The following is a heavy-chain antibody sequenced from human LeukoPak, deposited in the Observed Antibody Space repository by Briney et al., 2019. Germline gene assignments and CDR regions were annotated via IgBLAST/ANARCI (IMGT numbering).Heavy chain of an antibody. Sequence: SETLSLTCTVSGGSISSYYWSWIRQPPGKGLEWIGYIYYSGSTNYNPSLKSRVTISVDTSKNQFSLKLSSVTAADTAVYYCARGVQQWLETDYWGQGTLVTVSS. CDR3: ARGVQQWLETDY. J-gene: IGHJ4*02. CDR1: GGSISSYY. D-gene: IGHD6-19*01. CDR2: IYYSGST. V-gene: IGHV4-59*08.